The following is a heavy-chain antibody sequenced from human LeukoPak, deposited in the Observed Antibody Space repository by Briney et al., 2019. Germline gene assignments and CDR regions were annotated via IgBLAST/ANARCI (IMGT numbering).Heavy chain of an antibody. V-gene: IGHV4-59*07. J-gene: IGHJ6*02. D-gene: IGHD3-9*01. Sequence: SDTLSLTCTVSGGSLSSYYWSWIRQPPGKGLEWIGYIYYSGSTNYNPSLKSRVTISVDTSKNQFSLKLSSVTAADTAVYYCASDILTGYYGMDVWGQGTTVTVSS. CDR3: ASDILTGYYGMDV. CDR1: GGSLSSYY. CDR2: IYYSGST.